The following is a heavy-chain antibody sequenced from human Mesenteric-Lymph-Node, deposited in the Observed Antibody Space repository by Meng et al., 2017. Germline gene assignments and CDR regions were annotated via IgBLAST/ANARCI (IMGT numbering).Heavy chain of an antibody. CDR3: ARFVAGSGRVFV. D-gene: IGHD3-10*01. CDR1: GFTFNTYA. CDR2: ISYDGSKK. J-gene: IGHJ6*01. Sequence: GESLKISCAASGFTFNTYAVHWVRQAPGKGLEWVAIISYDGSKKYVPDSVKGRFTISRDNSRSTVYLQMNSLRAEDTAVYYCARFVAGSGRVFVGGQGTTVTVSS. V-gene: IGHV3-30*07.